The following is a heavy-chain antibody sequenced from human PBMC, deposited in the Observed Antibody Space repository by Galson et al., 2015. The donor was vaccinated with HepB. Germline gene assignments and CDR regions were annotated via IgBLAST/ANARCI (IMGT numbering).Heavy chain of an antibody. Sequence: TLSLTCTVSGGSISSRSYYWGWVRQPPGKGLEWIGSIYYSGSTYYNPSLKSRVTISVDTSKNQISLKLSSVTAADTTVYYCAAGYYYYFYMDVWGKGTTVTVSS. CDR3: AAGYYYYFYMDV. CDR1: GGSISSRSYY. J-gene: IGHJ6*03. CDR2: IYYSGST. V-gene: IGHV4-39*01.